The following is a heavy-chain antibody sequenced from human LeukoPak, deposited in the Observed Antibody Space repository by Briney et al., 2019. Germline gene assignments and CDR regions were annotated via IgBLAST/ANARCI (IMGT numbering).Heavy chain of an antibody. V-gene: IGHV3-48*03. CDR1: GFTFSSYE. CDR3: ARAGGYEFDY. J-gene: IGHJ4*02. Sequence: GGSLRLSCAASGFTFSSYEMNWVRQAPGKGLEWVSYISSSGSTIYYADSVKGRFTISRDNAKNSMYLQMNSLRAEDTAVYYCARAGGYEFDYWGQGTLVTVSS. CDR2: ISSSGSTI. D-gene: IGHD5-12*01.